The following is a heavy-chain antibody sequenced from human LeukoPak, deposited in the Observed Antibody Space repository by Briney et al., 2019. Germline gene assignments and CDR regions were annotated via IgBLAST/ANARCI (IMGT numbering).Heavy chain of an antibody. J-gene: IGHJ4*02. D-gene: IGHD1-26*01. Sequence: GGSLRLSCAASGFTVSSNYMSWVRQAPGKGLEWVSVIYSGGSTYYADSVKGRFTISRDNSKNTLYLQMNSLRAEDTAVYYCARSRANSGSYLDFDYWGQGTLVTVSS. CDR2: IYSGGST. CDR3: ARSRANSGSYLDFDY. V-gene: IGHV3-53*01. CDR1: GFTVSSNY.